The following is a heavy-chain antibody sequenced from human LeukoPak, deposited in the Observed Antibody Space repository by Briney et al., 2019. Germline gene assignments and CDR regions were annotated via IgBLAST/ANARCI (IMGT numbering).Heavy chain of an antibody. D-gene: IGHD2-15*01. CDR2: IYYSGST. V-gene: IGHV4-39*07. CDR1: GDSISSYY. Sequence: AETLSLTCNVSGDSISSYYWSWIRQPPGKGLEWIGSIYYSGSTYYNPSLKSRVTISVDTSKNQFSLKLSSVTAADTAVYYCARVAPELWYLDYWGQGTLVTVSS. J-gene: IGHJ4*02. CDR3: ARVAPELWYLDY.